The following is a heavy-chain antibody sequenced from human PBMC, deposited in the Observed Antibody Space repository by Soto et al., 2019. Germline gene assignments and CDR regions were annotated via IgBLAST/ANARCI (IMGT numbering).Heavy chain of an antibody. J-gene: IGHJ4*02. D-gene: IGHD6-13*01. CDR2: IYPGDFDS. CDR1: GYSFATYW. V-gene: IGHV5-51*01. CDR3: ARTTGKLVDPYHYDC. Sequence: GESLKISCKGSGYSFATYWIGWVRQMPGKGLERMGIIYPGDFDSRYSPSFQGQVTISVDKSISTAYLQWSSLKASDTAMYYCARTTGKLVDPYHYDCRGQGHLIVVSS.